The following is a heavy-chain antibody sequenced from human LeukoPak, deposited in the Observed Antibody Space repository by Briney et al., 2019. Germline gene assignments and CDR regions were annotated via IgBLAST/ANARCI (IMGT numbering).Heavy chain of an antibody. CDR2: MNPNSGNT. CDR3: ARGRHYDFWSGYRSYYYYMDV. J-gene: IGHJ6*03. CDR1: GYTFTSYD. V-gene: IGHV1-8*03. D-gene: IGHD3-3*01. Sequence: GASVKVSCKASGYTFTSYDINWVRQATGQGLEWMGWMNPNSGNTGYAQKFQGRVTITRNTSISTAYLELSSLRSEDTAVYYCARGRHYDFWSGYRSYYYYMDVWGKGTTVTVSS.